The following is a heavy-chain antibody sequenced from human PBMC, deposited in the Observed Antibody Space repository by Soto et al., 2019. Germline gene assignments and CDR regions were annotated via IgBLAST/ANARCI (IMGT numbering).Heavy chain of an antibody. CDR1: GYTFTSYD. V-gene: IGHV1-8*01. Sequence: QVQLVQSGAEVKKPGASVKVSCKASGYTFTSYDINWVRQATGQGLEWMGWMNPNSRNTGYPQKFQGRVTMTRNTSRSTAYMELSSLRSEDTAVYYCARDEAYYYYYYGMDVWGQGTTVTVSS. CDR2: MNPNSRNT. J-gene: IGHJ6*02. CDR3: ARDEAYYYYYYGMDV.